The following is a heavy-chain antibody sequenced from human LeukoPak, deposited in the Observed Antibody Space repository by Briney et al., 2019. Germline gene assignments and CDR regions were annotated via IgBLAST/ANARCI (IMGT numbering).Heavy chain of an antibody. J-gene: IGHJ1*01. D-gene: IGHD2-2*01. Sequence: GGSLRLSCAASGFTFSSYSMNWVRQAPGKGLEWVSYISSSSSTIYYADSVKGRFTISRDNAKNSLYLQMNSLRAEDTAVYYCAREPVVEPAAEGEAEYFQHWGQGTLVTVSS. V-gene: IGHV3-48*01. CDR3: AREPVVEPAAEGEAEYFQH. CDR2: ISSSSSTI. CDR1: GFTFSSYS.